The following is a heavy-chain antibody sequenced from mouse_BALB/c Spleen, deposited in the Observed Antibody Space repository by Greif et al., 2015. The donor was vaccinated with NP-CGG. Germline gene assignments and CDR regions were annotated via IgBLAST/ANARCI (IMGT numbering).Heavy chain of an antibody. D-gene: IGHD2-3*01. Sequence: QVQLQQSGAELMKPGASVKISCKATGYTFSSYWIEWVKQRPGHGLEWIGEILPGSGSTNYNEKFKGKATFTADTSSNTAYMQLSSLTSEDSAVYYCARYDGYSLYAMDYWGQGTSVTVSS. CDR2: ILPGSGST. J-gene: IGHJ4*01. V-gene: IGHV1-9*01. CDR1: GYTFSSYW. CDR3: ARYDGYSLYAMDY.